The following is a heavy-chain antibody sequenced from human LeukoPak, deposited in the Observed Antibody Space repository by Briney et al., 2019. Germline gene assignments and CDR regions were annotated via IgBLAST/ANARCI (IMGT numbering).Heavy chain of an antibody. J-gene: IGHJ6*02. V-gene: IGHV3-74*01. CDR1: GFTFSSYW. Sequence: SGGSLRLSCAASGFTFSSYWMNWVRQAPGKGLVWVSRIASDGSSTTYADSVKGRFSISRDNAKNTLYLQMNSLRVEDTAVYYCARDFTKRGYSYGYYYYYGMDVWGQGTTVTVSS. D-gene: IGHD5-18*01. CDR3: ARDFTKRGYSYGYYYYYGMDV. CDR2: IASDGSST.